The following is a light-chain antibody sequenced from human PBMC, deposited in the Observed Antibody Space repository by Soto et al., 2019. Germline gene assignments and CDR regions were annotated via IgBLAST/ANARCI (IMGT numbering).Light chain of an antibody. CDR3: SSYTSSNTLV. V-gene: IGLV2-14*01. CDR1: SSDVGGYNY. J-gene: IGLJ2*01. Sequence: QSALTQPASVSGSPGQSITISCTGTSSDVGGYNYVSWYQQYPGKAPKLMIYDVSNRPSGASNRFSGSKSGNTASLTISGLQAEDEADYYCSSYTSSNTLVFGGGTKLTVL. CDR2: DVS.